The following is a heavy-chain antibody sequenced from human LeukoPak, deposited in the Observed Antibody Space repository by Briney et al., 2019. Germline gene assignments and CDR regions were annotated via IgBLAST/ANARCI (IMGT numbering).Heavy chain of an antibody. CDR2: ISWNSGSI. CDR1: GFTFDDYA. Sequence: PGGSLRLSCAASGFTFDDYAMHWVRQAPGKGLEWVSGISWNSGSIGYADSVKGRFTISRDNAKNSLYLQMNSLRAEDTALYYCAKGEGGRYSYGYFDYWGQGTLVTVSS. D-gene: IGHD5-18*01. V-gene: IGHV3-9*01. CDR3: AKGEGGRYSYGYFDY. J-gene: IGHJ4*02.